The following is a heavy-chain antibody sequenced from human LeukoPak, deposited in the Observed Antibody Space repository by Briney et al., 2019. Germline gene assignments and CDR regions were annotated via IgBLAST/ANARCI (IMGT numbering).Heavy chain of an antibody. J-gene: IGHJ6*02. V-gene: IGHV1-69*13. D-gene: IGHD2-15*01. Sequence: SVKVSCKASGGTFSNYAISWVRQAPGQGLEWMGGIIPIFGTANYAQKFQGRVTITADESTSTAYMELSSLRSEDTAVYYCARDSGSSYGMDVWGQGTTVTVSS. CDR1: GGTFSNYA. CDR2: IIPIFGTA. CDR3: ARDSGSSYGMDV.